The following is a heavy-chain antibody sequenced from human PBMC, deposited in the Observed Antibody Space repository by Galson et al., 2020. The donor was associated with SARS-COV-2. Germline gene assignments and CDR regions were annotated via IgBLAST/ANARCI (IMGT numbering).Heavy chain of an antibody. CDR2: IRSKANSYAT. D-gene: IGHD2-2*01. J-gene: IGHJ4*02. CDR1: GFTFSGSA. V-gene: IGHV3-73*01. Sequence: GESLKISCAASGFTFSGSAMHWVRQASGKGLEWVGRIRSKANSYATAYAASVKGRFTISRDDSKNTAYLQMNSLKTEDTAVYYCVTYCSSTSCLDYWGQGTLVTVSS. CDR3: VTYCSSTSCLDY.